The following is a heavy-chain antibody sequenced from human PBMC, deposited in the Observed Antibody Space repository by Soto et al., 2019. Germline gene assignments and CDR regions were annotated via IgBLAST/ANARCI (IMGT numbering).Heavy chain of an antibody. CDR3: ARALLTHSYDSDGYYSYYHDMDV. D-gene: IGHD3-22*01. CDR2: IIPISETT. Sequence: QVQLVQSGAEVKKPGSSVKVSCKASGGTFSSLDINWVRQAPGQGLEWMGGIIPISETTNYAQIFQGRVSIVADKSASTAYIELSRLKSEDTAVYYCARALLTHSYDSDGYYSYYHDMDVWGQGTPVTVSS. V-gene: IGHV1-69*06. J-gene: IGHJ6*02. CDR1: GGTFSSLD.